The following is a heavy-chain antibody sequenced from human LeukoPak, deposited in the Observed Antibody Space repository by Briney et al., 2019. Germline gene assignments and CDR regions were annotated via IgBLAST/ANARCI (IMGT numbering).Heavy chain of an antibody. V-gene: IGHV4-59*01. CDR1: GGSISSYY. CDR2: IYYSGST. Sequence: SETLSLTCTVSGGSISSYYWSWLRQPPGKGLEWIGYIYYSGSTNYNPSLKSRVTISADTSKNQFSLKLSSVTAADTAVYYCARAVYYDSSGYLFDYWGQGTLVTVSS. J-gene: IGHJ4*02. CDR3: ARAVYYDSSGYLFDY. D-gene: IGHD3-22*01.